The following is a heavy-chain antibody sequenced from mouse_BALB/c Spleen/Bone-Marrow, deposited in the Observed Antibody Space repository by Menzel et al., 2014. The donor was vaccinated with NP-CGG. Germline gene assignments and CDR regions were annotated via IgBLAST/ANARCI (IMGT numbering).Heavy chain of an antibody. V-gene: IGHV14-3*02. CDR2: IDPANGNT. Sequence: EVQLQQSGAELVKPGALVKLSCTASGFNIKDTYMHWVKQRPEQGLEWIGRIDPANGNTKYDPKFQGKATITADTSSNTAYLQLSSLTSEDTAVYYGSSYAMDYWGQGTSVTVSS. CDR1: GFNIKDTY. J-gene: IGHJ4*01. CDR3: SSYAMDY.